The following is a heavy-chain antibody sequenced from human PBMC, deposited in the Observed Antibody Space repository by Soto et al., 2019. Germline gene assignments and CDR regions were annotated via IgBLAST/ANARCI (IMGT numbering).Heavy chain of an antibody. CDR3: AREGFRRCNYYSFDY. CDR1: GGSFRGYY. J-gene: IGHJ4*01. CDR2: INHSGTT. Sequence: SETLSVSFAFYGGSFRGYYWTWIRQPPGEGLGWIGEINHSGTTTYNPSLKSRVTISVDTSRDQFSLRLSSVTDADTAVYFCAREGFRRCNYYSFDYLGHRALVTFS. V-gene: IGHV4-34*01. D-gene: IGHD3-22*01.